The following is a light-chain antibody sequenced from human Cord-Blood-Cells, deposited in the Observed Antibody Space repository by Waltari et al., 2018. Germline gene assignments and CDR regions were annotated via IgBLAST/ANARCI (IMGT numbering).Light chain of an antibody. CDR1: QSGRSY. J-gene: IGKJ2*03. Sequence: EIVLTQSPATLSVSTGSRATLSCRASQSGRSYLAWYQQKPGQAPRLLIYDASNRATGIPARFSGSGSGTDFTLTISSLEPEDFAVYYCQQRSNWPRSFGQGTKLEIK. CDR3: QQRSNWPRS. CDR2: DAS. V-gene: IGKV3-11*01.